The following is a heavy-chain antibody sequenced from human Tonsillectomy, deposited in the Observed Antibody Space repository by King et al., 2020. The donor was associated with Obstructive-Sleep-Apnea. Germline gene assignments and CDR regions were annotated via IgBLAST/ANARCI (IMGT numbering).Heavy chain of an antibody. V-gene: IGHV4-59*08. CDR2: IYYSGST. D-gene: IGHD5-24*01. Sequence: VQLQESGPGLVKPSETLSLTCTVSGGSISSYYWSWIRQPPGKGLEWSGYIYYSGSTNYNTSLKSRVTISETPSKNQFSLKLSSVTAADTAVYYCARHGYNYGVYYYGMDVWGQGTTVTVSS. J-gene: IGHJ6*02. CDR1: GGSISSYY. CDR3: ARHGYNYGVYYYGMDV.